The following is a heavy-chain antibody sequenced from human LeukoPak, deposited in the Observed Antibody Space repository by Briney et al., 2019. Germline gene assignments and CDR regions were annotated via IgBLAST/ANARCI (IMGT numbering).Heavy chain of an antibody. V-gene: IGHV3-23*01. Sequence: PGGSLRPSCAASGFTFSSYGMSWVGQAPGKGLEWVSDFRGSGGSTYYADSVKGRFTISRDNSKNTLYLQMNSLRAEDTAVYYCAKEHGGSSWYEDAFDIWGQGTMVTVSS. CDR1: GFTFSSYG. D-gene: IGHD6-13*01. CDR2: FRGSGGST. CDR3: AKEHGGSSWYEDAFDI. J-gene: IGHJ3*02.